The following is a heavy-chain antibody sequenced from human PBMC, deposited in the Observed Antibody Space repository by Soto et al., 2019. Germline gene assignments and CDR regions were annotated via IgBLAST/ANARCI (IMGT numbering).Heavy chain of an antibody. V-gene: IGHV1-46*04. D-gene: IGHD1-26*01. CDR1: GFIFTSYY. J-gene: IGHJ4*02. Sequence: GPSVKVSCKASGFIFTSYYMHWVRQAPGQGLEWVGRINPSGDSTIFAQDLQGRVTMTRDTSTNTDYMELSSLRPEDTAVYYCTREVSIGVGASDYWGQGTLVTVSS. CDR3: TREVSIGVGASDY. CDR2: INPSGDST.